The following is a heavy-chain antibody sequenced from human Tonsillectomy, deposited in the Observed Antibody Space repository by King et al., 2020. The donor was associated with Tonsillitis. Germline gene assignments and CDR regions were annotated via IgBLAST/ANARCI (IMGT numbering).Heavy chain of an antibody. J-gene: IGHJ4*02. D-gene: IGHD3-16*02. Sequence: VQLVESGGGLVKPGGSLRLSCAASGFTFSNAWMSWVRQAPGKGLEWVGRIKSKTDGGTTDYAAPVKGRFTISRDDSKNTLYLQMNSLKTEDTAVYYCTTSRARLGELSLPGWGQGTLVTVSS. V-gene: IGHV3-15*01. CDR1: GFTFSNAW. CDR2: IKSKTDGGTT. CDR3: TTSRARLGELSLPG.